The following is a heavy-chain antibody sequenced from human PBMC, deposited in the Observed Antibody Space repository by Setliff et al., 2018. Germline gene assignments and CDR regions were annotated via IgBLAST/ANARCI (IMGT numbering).Heavy chain of an antibody. D-gene: IGHD3-10*01. Sequence: PSETLSLTCSVSGGSISSGGFYWSWIRQSAGRGLEWIGHFHTGGATDYNLSRKSRVTISLDSSKNHFSLRLSSVTAADAAAYFCARDSATIGEFPLYYFDKWGQGFPVTVSS. CDR2: FHTGGAT. CDR1: GGSISSGGFY. J-gene: IGHJ4*02. V-gene: IGHV4-61*09. CDR3: ARDSATIGEFPLYYFDK.